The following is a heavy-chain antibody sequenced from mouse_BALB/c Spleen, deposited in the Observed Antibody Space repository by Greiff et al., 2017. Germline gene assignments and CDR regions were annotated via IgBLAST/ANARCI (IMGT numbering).Heavy chain of an antibody. CDR1: GFTFSSYA. J-gene: IGHJ4*01. V-gene: IGHV5-6-5*01. Sequence: EVHLVESGGGLVKPGGSLKLSCAASGFTFSSYAMSWVRQTPEKRLEWVASISSGGSTYYPDSVKGRFTISRDNARNILYLQMSSLRSEDTAMYYCARGGGNYAYAMDYWGQGTSVTVSS. CDR2: ISSGGST. CDR3: ARGGGNYAYAMDY. D-gene: IGHD2-1*01.